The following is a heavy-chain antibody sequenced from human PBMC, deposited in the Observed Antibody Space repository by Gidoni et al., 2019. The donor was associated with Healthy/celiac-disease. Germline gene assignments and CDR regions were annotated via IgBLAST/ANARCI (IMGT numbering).Heavy chain of an antibody. CDR3: TTISSSWLLDGMDV. Sequence: EVQLVESGGGLVKPGGSLRLSCAASGFTFSNAWMSWVRQAPGKGLEWVGRIKSKTDGGTTDYAAPVKGRFTISRDDSKNTLYLQMNSLKTEDTAVYYCTTISSSWLLDGMDVWGQGTTVTVSS. V-gene: IGHV3-15*01. D-gene: IGHD6-13*01. CDR2: IKSKTDGGTT. J-gene: IGHJ6*02. CDR1: GFTFSNAW.